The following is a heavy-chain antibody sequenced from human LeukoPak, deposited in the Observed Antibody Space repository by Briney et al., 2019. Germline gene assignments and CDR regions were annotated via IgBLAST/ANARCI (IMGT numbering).Heavy chain of an antibody. V-gene: IGHV4-61*02. Sequence: SQTLSLTCTVSGGSISSGTYYWGWIRQPAGKGLEWIGRIYSSGSTNYNPSLKSRVTMSVDTSKNQFSLKLSSVTAADTAVYYCARVNVRATVVTHFDYWGQGTLVTVSS. CDR2: IYSSGST. D-gene: IGHD4-23*01. CDR1: GGSISSGTYY. CDR3: ARVNVRATVVTHFDY. J-gene: IGHJ4*02.